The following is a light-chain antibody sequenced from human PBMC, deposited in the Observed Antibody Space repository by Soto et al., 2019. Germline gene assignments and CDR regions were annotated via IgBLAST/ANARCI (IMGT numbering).Light chain of an antibody. CDR1: SSDIGAGGD. Sequence: QSVLTQPPSVSGAPGQTVTISCTGSSSDIGAGGDVHWYQQLLGAAPKLLIYKNGYRPSGVPDRFSGFKSGTSASLAITGLQAEDEADYYCQSYDSGLSIAIFGTGTKLTV. CDR2: KNG. J-gene: IGLJ1*01. V-gene: IGLV1-40*01. CDR3: QSYDSGLSIAI.